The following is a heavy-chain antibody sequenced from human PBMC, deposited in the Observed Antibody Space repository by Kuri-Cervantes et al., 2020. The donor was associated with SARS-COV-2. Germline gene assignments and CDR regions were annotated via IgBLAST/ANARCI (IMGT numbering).Heavy chain of an antibody. D-gene: IGHD3-10*01. J-gene: IGHJ5*02. V-gene: IGHV1-18*01. CDR1: GYTFTSYG. CDR2: ISAYNGNT. CDR3: ARDLREAGSNWFDP. Sequence: ASVKVSCKASGYTFTSYGISWVRQAPGQGLEWMGWISAYNGNTNYAQKLQGRVTMTTDTSTSTAYMGLSSLRSDDTDVYYCARDLREAGSNWFDPWGQGTLVTVSS.